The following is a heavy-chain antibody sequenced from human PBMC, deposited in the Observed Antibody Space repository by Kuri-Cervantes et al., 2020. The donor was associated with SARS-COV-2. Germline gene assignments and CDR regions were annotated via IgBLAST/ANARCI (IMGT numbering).Heavy chain of an antibody. CDR3: ARDRNWNWFDP. CDR1: GFTFSSHG. CDR2: IRYDGSKK. V-gene: IGHV3-30*02. J-gene: IGHJ5*02. Sequence: GESLKISCVASGFTFSSHGMHWVRQAPGKGLEWVTFIRYDGSKKYYADSVKGRFTISRDNAKNSLYLQMNSLRAEDTAVYYCARDRNWNWFDPWGQGTLVTVSS. D-gene: IGHD1-1*01.